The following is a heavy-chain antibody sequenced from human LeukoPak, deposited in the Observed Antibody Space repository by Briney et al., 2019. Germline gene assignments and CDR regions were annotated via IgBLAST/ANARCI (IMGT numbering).Heavy chain of an antibody. CDR3: ARASIAALLVSHQWFDP. V-gene: IGHV4-59*01. CDR1: GGSISSYY. J-gene: IGHJ5*02. CDR2: IYYSGST. Sequence: RSSETLSLTCTVSGGSISSYYWSWIRQPPGKVLEWIGYIYYSGSTNYNPSLKSRVTISVDTSKNQFSLKLSSVTAADTAVYYCARASIAALLVSHQWFDPWGQGTLVTVSS. D-gene: IGHD6-6*01.